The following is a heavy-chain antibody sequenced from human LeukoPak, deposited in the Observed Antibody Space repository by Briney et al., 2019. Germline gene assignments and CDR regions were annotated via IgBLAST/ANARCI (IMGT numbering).Heavy chain of an antibody. Sequence: TGGSLRLSCAASGFTFSSYWMHWVRQAPGKGLVWVSHINNDGSSTTYADSVKGRFTISRDNAKNTLYLQMNSLRDEDTAVYYCARVAYYNDSSDYYSHAFDIWGQGTMVTVSS. D-gene: IGHD3-22*01. J-gene: IGHJ3*02. V-gene: IGHV3-74*01. CDR2: INNDGSST. CDR1: GFTFSSYW. CDR3: ARVAYYNDSSDYYSHAFDI.